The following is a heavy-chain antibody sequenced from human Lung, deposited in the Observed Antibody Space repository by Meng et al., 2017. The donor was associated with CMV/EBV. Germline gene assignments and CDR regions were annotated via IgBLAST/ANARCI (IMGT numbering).Heavy chain of an antibody. CDR2: MNPKSGGA. CDR1: GYSFTDYP. Sequence: QVQLVGAGAELKKPGASVKVSCKGSGYSFTDYPIPWVRQAPGQGLEWMGWMNPKSGGANYAQKFQGRVTMTRDTSISTAYMELSRLRSDDTAVYYCAREGLVGDLRYFDLWGRGTLVTVSS. V-gene: IGHV1-2*02. CDR3: AREGLVGDLRYFDL. J-gene: IGHJ2*01. D-gene: IGHD3-16*01.